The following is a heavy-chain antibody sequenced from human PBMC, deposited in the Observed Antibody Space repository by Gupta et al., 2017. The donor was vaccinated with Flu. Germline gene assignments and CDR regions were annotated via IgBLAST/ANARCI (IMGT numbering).Heavy chain of an antibody. CDR1: GFTFSTYG. D-gene: IGHD3-10*01. V-gene: IGHV3-33*06. J-gene: IGHJ5*02. CDR3: AKDGAIMVRGHPNWFDP. CDR2: IWYDGSNE. Sequence: QVQLVESGGGVVQPGRSLRLSCVASGFTFSTYGMHWVRQAPGKGLEWVAVIWYDGSNENYADSGKGRFTIYRDNSKSTLYLQMNSLRVEETAVYYCAKDGAIMVRGHPNWFDPWGQGTLVTVS.